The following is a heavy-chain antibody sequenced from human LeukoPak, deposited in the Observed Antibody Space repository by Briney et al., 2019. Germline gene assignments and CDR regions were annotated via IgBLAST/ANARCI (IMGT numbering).Heavy chain of an antibody. CDR1: GFTFSSYA. V-gene: IGHV3-23*01. CDR2: ISGSGGST. CDR3: AKDKRFLEWLSAEPFDY. D-gene: IGHD3-3*01. J-gene: IGHJ4*02. Sequence: GGSLRLSCAASGFTFSSYAMSWVRQAPGKGLEWVSAISGSGGSTYYADSVKGRFTISRDNSKNTLYLQMNSLRAEDTAVYYCAKDKRFLEWLSAEPFDYWGQGPLVTVSS.